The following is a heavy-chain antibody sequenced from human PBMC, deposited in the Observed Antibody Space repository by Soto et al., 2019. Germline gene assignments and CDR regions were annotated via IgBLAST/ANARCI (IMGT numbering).Heavy chain of an antibody. CDR3: VREGVGPTYGWFDP. V-gene: IGHV1-2*04. CDR2: IHPHSGAT. CDR1: GYTFTGNY. J-gene: IGHJ5*02. D-gene: IGHD2-8*01. Sequence: QVQLVQSGAEVKKPGASVKVSCEATGYTFTGNYLHWVRQAPGQGLEWMGWIHPHSGATKYAQKFQGWVTMTRDTSISTAYLDLSSLKSNDTDVYYCVREGVGPTYGWFDPWGQGPLVTVSS.